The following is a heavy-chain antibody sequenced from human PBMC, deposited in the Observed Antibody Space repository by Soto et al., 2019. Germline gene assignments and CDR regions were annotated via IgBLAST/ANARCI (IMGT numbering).Heavy chain of an antibody. J-gene: IGHJ6*02. D-gene: IGHD1-7*01. CDR2: IIPIFGTA. Sequence: QVQLVQSGAEVKKPGSSVKVSCKASGGTFSSYAISWVRQAPGQGLEWMGGIIPIFGTANYAQKFQGRVTITADESTSTAYMELSSLRSEDTAVYYCARSGNWNYEGYYYYGMDVWGQGTTVTVSS. V-gene: IGHV1-69*01. CDR1: GGTFSSYA. CDR3: ARSGNWNYEGYYYYGMDV.